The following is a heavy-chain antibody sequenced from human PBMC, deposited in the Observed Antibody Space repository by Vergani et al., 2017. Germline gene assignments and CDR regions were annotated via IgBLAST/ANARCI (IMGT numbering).Heavy chain of an antibody. J-gene: IGHJ4*02. V-gene: IGHV3-23*04. Sequence: VQLVESGGGVVQPGGSLRLSCVASGFTFSNSAMSWVRQTSGKGLERVSAISGHGDRTYYADSVKGRFTISRDNSKNTVYLQMNSLKAEDRATYYCSREERSNTSPFVGDWGQGTLVTV. CDR2: ISGHGDRT. D-gene: IGHD2/OR15-2a*01. CDR3: SREERSNTSPFVGD. CDR1: GFTFSNSA.